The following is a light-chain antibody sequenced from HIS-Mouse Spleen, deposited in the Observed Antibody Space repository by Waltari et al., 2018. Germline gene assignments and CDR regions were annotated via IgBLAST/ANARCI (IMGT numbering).Light chain of an antibody. J-gene: IGLJ2*01. CDR1: SSNIGSNY. CDR3: AAWDDSLSGVV. V-gene: IGLV1-47*01. CDR2: RNN. Sequence: QSVLTQPPSASGTPGQRVTISCSGSSSNIGSNYVYWYQQLPGTAPKLLIYRNNQPPSGVPDRVSGSKSGTSASLAISGLRSEDEADYYCAAWDDSLSGVVFGGGTKLTVL.